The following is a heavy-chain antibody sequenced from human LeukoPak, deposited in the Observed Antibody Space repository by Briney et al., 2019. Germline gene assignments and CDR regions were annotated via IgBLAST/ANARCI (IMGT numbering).Heavy chain of an antibody. Sequence: PGGSLRLSCAASGFTFSSYSMNWVRQAPGKGLEWVSAISGSGGSTYYADSVKGRFTISRDNSKNTLYLQMNSLRAEDTAVYYCAKDKPSTPMVRGVMNGMDVWGQGTTVTVSS. J-gene: IGHJ6*02. V-gene: IGHV3-23*01. D-gene: IGHD3-10*01. CDR3: AKDKPSTPMVRGVMNGMDV. CDR1: GFTFSSYS. CDR2: ISGSGGST.